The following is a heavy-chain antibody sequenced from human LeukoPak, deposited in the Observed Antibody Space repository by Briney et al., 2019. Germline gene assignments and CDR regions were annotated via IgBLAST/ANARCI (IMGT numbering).Heavy chain of an antibody. CDR3: VRASLGM. CDR2: INPNSGGT. J-gene: IGHJ3*01. D-gene: IGHD3-16*01. V-gene: IGHV1-2*02. CDR1: GHTFTAYY. Sequence: ASVKVSCTASGHTFTAYYMFWVRQAPGQGLEWMGWINPNSGGTNYAPKFQDRVTMTRDTSINTAYMELSRLTYDDTAVYYCVRASLGMWGQGTRVTVSS.